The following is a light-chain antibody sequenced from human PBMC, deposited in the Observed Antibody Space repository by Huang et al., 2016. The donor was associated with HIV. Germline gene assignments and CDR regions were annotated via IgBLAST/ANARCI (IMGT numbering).Light chain of an antibody. CDR1: HDISSY. CDR3: QQLNSYPSL. CDR2: AAS. J-gene: IGKJ4*01. V-gene: IGKV1-9*01. Sequence: IQLTQSPSSLSASVGDRVTITCRASHDISSYLAWYQQKPGKAPKLLISAASTLQSGVPAWCSGSGSGTDFTLTISSLQPEDFASYYCQQLNSYPSLFGGGTKVEIK.